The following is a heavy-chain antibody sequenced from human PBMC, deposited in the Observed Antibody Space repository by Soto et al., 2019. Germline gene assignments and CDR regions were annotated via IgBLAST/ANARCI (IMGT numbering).Heavy chain of an antibody. Sequence: QVHLVQSGAEVKKPGASVKVSCKASGYIFINYYIHWGRQAPGHGLEWMAIINPTGGSTNSAQKFQGRVNLTMDTSTSTVYMELSSLTSEDTAMYYCARHLAAGDLGGQGTLVTVSS. CDR2: INPTGGST. CDR1: GYIFINYY. J-gene: IGHJ4*02. CDR3: ARHLAAGDL. V-gene: IGHV1-46*01. D-gene: IGHD2-21*01.